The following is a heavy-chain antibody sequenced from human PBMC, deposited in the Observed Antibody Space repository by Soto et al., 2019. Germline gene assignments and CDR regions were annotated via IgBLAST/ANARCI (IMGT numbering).Heavy chain of an antibody. V-gene: IGHV1-69*13. Sequence: SVKVSCKASGGTFSSYAISWVRQAPGQGLEWMGGIIPIFGTANYAQKFQGRVTITADESTSTAYMELSSLRSEDTAVYYCARYQGSSGYYRYYYGMDVWGQGTTVTVSS. J-gene: IGHJ6*02. CDR1: GGTFSSYA. CDR2: IIPIFGTA. CDR3: ARYQGSSGYYRYYYGMDV. D-gene: IGHD3-22*01.